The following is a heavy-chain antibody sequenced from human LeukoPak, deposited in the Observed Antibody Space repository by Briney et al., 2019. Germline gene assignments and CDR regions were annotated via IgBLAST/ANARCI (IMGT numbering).Heavy chain of an antibody. CDR3: ARGLYDSGRYYSDY. CDR1: GFTFSDHH. D-gene: IGHD3-22*01. V-gene: IGHV3-72*01. CDR2: IRNKANSHTT. J-gene: IGHJ4*02. Sequence: PGGSLRLSCAASGFTFSDHHMDWVRQAPGKGLEWVGRIRNKANSHTTEYAASVKGRFTISRDDSKNSLYLQMNSLKTEDTAVYYCARGLYDSGRYYSDYWGQGTLVTVSS.